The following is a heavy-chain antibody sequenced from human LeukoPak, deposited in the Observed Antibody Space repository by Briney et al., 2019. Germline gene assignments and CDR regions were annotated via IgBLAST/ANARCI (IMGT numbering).Heavy chain of an antibody. Sequence: SETLSLTCTVSGGSISSYYWSWIRQPPGKGLEWIGYIYYSGSTNYNPSLKSRVTISVDTSKNQFSLKLSSVTAADTAVYYCARHSTYYYDSSGFYYRGQGTLVTVSS. CDR3: ARHSTYYYDSSGFYY. D-gene: IGHD3-22*01. J-gene: IGHJ4*02. CDR1: GGSISSYY. CDR2: IYYSGST. V-gene: IGHV4-59*01.